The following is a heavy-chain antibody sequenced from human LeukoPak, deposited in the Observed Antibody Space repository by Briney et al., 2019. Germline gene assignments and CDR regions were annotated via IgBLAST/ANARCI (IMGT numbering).Heavy chain of an antibody. CDR3: AKDYYYDSSGLSAFDI. J-gene: IGHJ3*02. V-gene: IGHV3-9*01. CDR2: ISWNSGSI. D-gene: IGHD3-22*01. Sequence: GRSLRLSCAASGFTFDDYAVHWVRQAPGKGLEWVSGISWNSGSIGYADSVKGRFTISRDNAKNSLYLQMNSLRAEDTALYYCAKDYYYDSSGLSAFDIWGQGTMVTVSS. CDR1: GFTFDDYA.